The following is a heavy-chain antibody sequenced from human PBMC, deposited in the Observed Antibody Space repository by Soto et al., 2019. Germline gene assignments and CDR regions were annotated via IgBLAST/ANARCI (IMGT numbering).Heavy chain of an antibody. CDR2: ISYDGSNK. D-gene: IGHD4-17*01. CDR3: ARATSTVVTALNFDY. J-gene: IGHJ4*02. V-gene: IGHV3-30-3*01. CDR1: VLTVSSYA. Sequence: GYLRLSCSASVLTVSSYAMHWVRQAPGKGLEWVAVISYDGSNKYYADSVKGRFTISRDNSKNTLYLQMNSLRAEDTAVYYCARATSTVVTALNFDYWGQGTMVTVSS.